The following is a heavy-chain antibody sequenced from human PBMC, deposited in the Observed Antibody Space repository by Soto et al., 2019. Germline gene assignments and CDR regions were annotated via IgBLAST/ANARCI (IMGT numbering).Heavy chain of an antibody. Sequence: GGSLRLSCGASGCTFSRVSMNWVRQVRGKGLEWVASISSGSSTTYYADSVKGRFTISRDNAKNSLYLQMNSLRAEDTAVYYCARDTPCGGSCYGVSGGMDVWGQGTTVTVSS. D-gene: IGHD2-15*01. CDR3: ARDTPCGGSCYGVSGGMDV. CDR1: GCTFSRVS. CDR2: ISSGSSTT. J-gene: IGHJ6*02. V-gene: IGHV3-48*04.